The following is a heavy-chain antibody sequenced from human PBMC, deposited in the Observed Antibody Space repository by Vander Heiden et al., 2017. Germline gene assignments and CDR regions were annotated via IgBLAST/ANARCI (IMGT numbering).Heavy chain of an antibody. D-gene: IGHD3-10*01. J-gene: IGHJ5*02. CDR3: ARGLGSGWFDR. V-gene: IGHV4-34*02. Sequence: QVQLQQWGAGLVKPSESLSLTCAVYGGSFSGFDWTWIRQPPWQQLGWIPEITLSGRTTYNPSLKRRVTISVDTSKNQFSLNLRHVTAADAAVYYCARGLGSGWFDRWGHGTLVTVSS. CDR1: GGSFSGFD. CDR2: ITLSGRT.